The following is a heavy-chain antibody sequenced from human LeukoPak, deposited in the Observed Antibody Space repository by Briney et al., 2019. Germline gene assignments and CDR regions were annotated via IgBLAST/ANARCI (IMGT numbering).Heavy chain of an antibody. J-gene: IGHJ6*04. D-gene: IGHD3-22*01. CDR1: GYTFTSYG. Sequence: ASVKVSCTSSGYTFTSYGISWVRQAPGQGLEWMGWVSAYNGNTNYAQKLQGRVTMTTDTSTSTAYMELRSLRSEDTAVDYCARGGYYDSSGYYYYYYGMDVWGKGTTVTASS. V-gene: IGHV1-18*01. CDR3: ARGGYYDSSGYYYYYYGMDV. CDR2: VSAYNGNT.